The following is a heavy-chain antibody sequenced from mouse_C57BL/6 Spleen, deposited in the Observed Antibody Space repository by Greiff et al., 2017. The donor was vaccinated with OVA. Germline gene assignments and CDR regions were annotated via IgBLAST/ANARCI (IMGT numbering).Heavy chain of an antibody. J-gene: IGHJ2*01. V-gene: IGHV1-82*01. D-gene: IGHD2-3*01. CDR3: ARSGYDGYYDY. Sequence: VQVVESGPELVKPGASVKISCKASGYAFSSSWMNWVKQRPGKGLEWIGRIYPGDGDTNYNGKFKGKATLTADKSSSTAYMQLSSLTSEDSAVYFCARSGYDGYYDYWGQGTTLTVSS. CDR2: IYPGDGDT. CDR1: GYAFSSSW.